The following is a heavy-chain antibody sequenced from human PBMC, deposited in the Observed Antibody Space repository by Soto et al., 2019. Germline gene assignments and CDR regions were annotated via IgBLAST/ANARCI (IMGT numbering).Heavy chain of an antibody. CDR2: ISYDGSNK. CDR1: GFTFSSYA. J-gene: IGHJ4*02. CDR3: ERVRDDY. Sequence: GGSLRLSSAASGFTFSSYAMHWVRQAPGKGLEWVAVISYDGSNKYYADSVKGRFTISRDNSKNTLYLQMNSLRAEDTAVYYCERVRDDYWGQGTLGTVSS. V-gene: IGHV3-30-3*01. D-gene: IGHD4-17*01.